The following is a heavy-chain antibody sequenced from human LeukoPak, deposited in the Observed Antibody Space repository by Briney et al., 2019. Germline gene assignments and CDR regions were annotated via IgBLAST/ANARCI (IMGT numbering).Heavy chain of an antibody. CDR2: IDPSDSYT. D-gene: IGHD3-10*01. CDR1: GYSFTNYW. J-gene: IGHJ6*04. Sequence: GESLKISCKGSGYSFTNYWISWVRQMPGKGLEWMGRIDPSDSYTNYSPSFQGHVTISADKSISTAYLQWSSLKASDTAMYYCARLVVRGVIEDYYGMDVWGKGTTVTVSS. CDR3: ARLVVRGVIEDYYGMDV. V-gene: IGHV5-10-1*01.